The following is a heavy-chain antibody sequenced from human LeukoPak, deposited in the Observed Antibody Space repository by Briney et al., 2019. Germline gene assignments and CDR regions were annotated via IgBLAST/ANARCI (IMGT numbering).Heavy chain of an antibody. CDR3: ARAVAGYYYYYYMDV. Sequence: GASVKVSCKASGYTFTSYDINWVRQATGQGLEWMGWMNPNSGSTGYAQKFQGRVTMTRNTSISTAYMELSSLRSEDTAVYYCARAVAGYYYYYYMDVWGKGTTVTVSS. V-gene: IGHV1-8*01. J-gene: IGHJ6*03. CDR1: GYTFTSYD. CDR2: MNPNSGST. D-gene: IGHD6-19*01.